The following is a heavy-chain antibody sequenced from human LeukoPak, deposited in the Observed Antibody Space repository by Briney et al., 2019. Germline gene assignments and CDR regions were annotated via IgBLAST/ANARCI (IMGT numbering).Heavy chain of an antibody. Sequence: GGSLRLSCAASGFTFSSYAMSWVRQAPGKGLEWVSAISGSGGSTYYADSVKGRFTLSRDNSKNTLYLQMNSLRAEDTAVYYCAKDTYDFLYYYYYMDVWGKGTTVTVSS. J-gene: IGHJ6*03. CDR1: GFTFSSYA. CDR3: AKDTYDFLYYYYYMDV. V-gene: IGHV3-23*01. CDR2: ISGSGGST. D-gene: IGHD3-3*01.